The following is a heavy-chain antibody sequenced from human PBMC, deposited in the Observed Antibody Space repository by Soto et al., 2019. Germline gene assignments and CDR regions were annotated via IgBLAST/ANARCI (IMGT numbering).Heavy chain of an antibody. CDR3: VREIVSAGGNNYFDP. V-gene: IGHV4-4*02. D-gene: IGHD3-16*01. Sequence: SETLFLICGVSGGTVASSHRWSWVCQPPGRGLEGIGNVYHTGDTNLNPSLQSRVTFSVDKTNKQFSLGLTSLQAADTAVYIYVREIVSAGGNNYFDPWGPGTLVTVSS. CDR1: GGTVASSHR. CDR2: VYHTGDT. J-gene: IGHJ5*02.